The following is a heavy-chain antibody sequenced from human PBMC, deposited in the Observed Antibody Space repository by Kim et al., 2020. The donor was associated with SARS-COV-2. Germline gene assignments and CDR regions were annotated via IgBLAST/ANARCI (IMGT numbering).Heavy chain of an antibody. V-gene: IGHV4-4*07. CDR3: ARDHSRGYSGPGMTAAAGQNWFDP. D-gene: IGHD6-13*01. CDR1: GGSISSYY. J-gene: IGHJ5*02. Sequence: SETLSLTCTVSGGSISSYYWSWIRQPAGKGLEWIGRIYTSGSTNYNPSLKSRVTMSVDTSKNQFSLKLSSVTTADTAVYYCARDHSRGYSGPGMTAAAGQNWFDPWGQGTLVNVSS. CDR2: IYTSGST.